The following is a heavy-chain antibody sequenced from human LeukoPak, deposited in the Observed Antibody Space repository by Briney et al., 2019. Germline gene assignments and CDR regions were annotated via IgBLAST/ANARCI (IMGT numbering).Heavy chain of an antibody. D-gene: IGHD1-26*01. Sequence: SGTLSLTCGVSGGSITTTNFWSWVRQPPGGGLEWIGEISLRGRTQYNPSLKSRVNISKDESKNHLYLSLASVTAADTAVYYCPRESGPYCPFGHWGQGTLVAVTS. J-gene: IGHJ5*02. V-gene: IGHV4-4*02. CDR3: PRESGPYCPFGH. CDR2: ISLRGRT. CDR1: GGSITTTNF.